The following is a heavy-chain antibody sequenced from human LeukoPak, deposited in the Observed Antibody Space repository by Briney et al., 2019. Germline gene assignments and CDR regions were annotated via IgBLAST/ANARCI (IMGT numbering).Heavy chain of an antibody. J-gene: IGHJ4*02. D-gene: IGHD6-13*01. CDR3: AADTGILAAACTFVDY. CDR1: GFTFTSSA. V-gene: IGHV1-58*01. Sequence: GASVKVSCKASGFTFTSSAVQWVRQARGQRLEWIGWIVVGSGNTNYAQKFQERVTITRDMSTSTAYMELSSLRSEDTAVYYCAADTGILAAACTFVDYRGQGTLVPLPP. CDR2: IVVGSGNT.